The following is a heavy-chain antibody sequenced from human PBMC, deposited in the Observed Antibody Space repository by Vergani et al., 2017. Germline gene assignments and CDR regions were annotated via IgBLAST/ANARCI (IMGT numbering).Heavy chain of an antibody. V-gene: IGHV4-39*01. J-gene: IGHJ5*02. CDR2: IYYSGST. D-gene: IGHD6-19*01. Sequence: QLQLQESGPGLVKPSATLSLTCSVSGASIRSSNYYWGWIRQPPGKGLEWIASIYYSGSTYYNPSLKSRVTISVDTSKNRFSLKLSSVTAADTAVYFCAGHATVEWLVKLGWFDPWGQGILVTVSS. CDR3: AGHATVEWLVKLGWFDP. CDR1: GASIRSSNYY.